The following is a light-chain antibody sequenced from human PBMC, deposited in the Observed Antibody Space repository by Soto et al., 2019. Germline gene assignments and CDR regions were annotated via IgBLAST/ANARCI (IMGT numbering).Light chain of an antibody. J-gene: IGKJ5*01. V-gene: IGKV3-11*01. CDR3: QQRSNWPPEII. CDR2: DAY. Sequence: EIVLTQSPATLSLSPGERATLSCRASQSVRSYLAWYQQKPGQAPRLLLYDAYNRATGIPARFSGSGSGTDFTRTISSLVPEDFAVDYCQQRSNWPPEIIFGQGTRLQI. CDR1: QSVRSY.